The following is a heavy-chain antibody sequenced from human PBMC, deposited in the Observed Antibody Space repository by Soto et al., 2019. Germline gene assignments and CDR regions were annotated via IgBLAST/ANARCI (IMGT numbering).Heavy chain of an antibody. CDR3: ASHTTGDEGWPFDS. D-gene: IGHD1-1*01. CDR1: VVSISSSSHF. Sequence: QLQLQESGPGLVKPSETLSLTCTVSVVSISSSSHFWGWIRQPPGKGREWIGTIYYSGTAYYNPSLKSRVTMAVDTSKNQFSLKLSSVTAADPAVYDCASHTTGDEGWPFDSWGQGTLATVSS. J-gene: IGHJ4*02. V-gene: IGHV4-39*01. CDR2: IYYSGTA.